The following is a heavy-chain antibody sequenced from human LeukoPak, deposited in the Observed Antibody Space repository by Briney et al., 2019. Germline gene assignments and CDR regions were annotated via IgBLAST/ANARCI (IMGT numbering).Heavy chain of an antibody. CDR2: IHYSGRT. V-gene: IGHV4-59*01. CDR1: GGSISSYY. D-gene: IGHD3/OR15-3a*01. Sequence: SETLSLTCTVSGGSISSYYWSWIRQPPGQGLEWIGWIHYSGRTNYNPSLKSRVTISLDLSTNQFSLRLGSVTAADTAAYYCAREWTPYFDYWGQGTLVTVSS. CDR3: AREWTPYFDY. J-gene: IGHJ4*02.